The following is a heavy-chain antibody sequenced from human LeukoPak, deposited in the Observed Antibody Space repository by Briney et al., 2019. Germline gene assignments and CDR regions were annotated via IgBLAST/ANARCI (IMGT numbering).Heavy chain of an antibody. CDR3: TKDRLTGYSFGYSYFDY. CDR1: GFTFSSYA. D-gene: IGHD5-18*01. V-gene: IGHV3-23*01. CDR2: ISGSGGST. J-gene: IGHJ4*02. Sequence: QPGGSLRLSCAASGFTFSSYAMSWVRQAPGKGLEWVSAISGSGGSTYYADSVKGRFTISRDNSKNTLYLQMNSLRAEDTAVYYCTKDRLTGYSFGYSYFDYWGQGTLVTVSS.